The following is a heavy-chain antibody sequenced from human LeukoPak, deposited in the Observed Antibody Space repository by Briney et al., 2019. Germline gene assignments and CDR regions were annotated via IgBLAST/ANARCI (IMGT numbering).Heavy chain of an antibody. CDR3: AREELMGGSNPSGWFDP. V-gene: IGHV1-69*13. CDR1: GGTFSSYA. CDR2: IIPIFGTA. D-gene: IGHD1-26*01. Sequence: ASVKVSCKASGGTFSSYAISWVRQAPGQGLEWMGGIIPIFGTANYAQKFQGRVTITADESTSTAYMELSSLRSEDTAVYYCAREELMGGSNPSGWFDPWGQGTLSPSPQ. J-gene: IGHJ5*02.